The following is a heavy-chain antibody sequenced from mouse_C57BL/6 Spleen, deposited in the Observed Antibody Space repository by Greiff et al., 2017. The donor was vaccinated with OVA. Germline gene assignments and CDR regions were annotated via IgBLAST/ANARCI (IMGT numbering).Heavy chain of an antibody. CDR2: INPNNGGT. CDR1: GYTFTDYY. V-gene: IGHV1-26*01. J-gene: IGHJ2*01. CDR3: AGGDLYPDY. D-gene: IGHD2-1*01. Sequence: VQLQQSGPELVKPGASVKISCKASGYTFTDYYMNWVKQSHGTSLEWIGDINPNNGGTSYNQQFQGKATLTADKSSSTAYRELRSLTSEDSAVYYSAGGDLYPDYWGQGTTLTVSA.